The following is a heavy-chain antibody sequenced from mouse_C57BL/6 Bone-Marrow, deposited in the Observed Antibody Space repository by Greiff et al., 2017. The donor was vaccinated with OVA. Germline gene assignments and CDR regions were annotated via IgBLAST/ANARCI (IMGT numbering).Heavy chain of an antibody. V-gene: IGHV5-4*03. CDR1: GFTFSSYA. D-gene: IGHD2-2*01. CDR3: ARIERVYAYSIDY. J-gene: IGHJ2*01. Sequence: EVMLVESGGGLVKPGGSLKLSCAASGFTFSSYAMSWVRQTPEKRLEWVATISDGGSYTSYPDNVKGRFTISRDNAKNNLYLQMSHQKSDETAMNYCARIERVYAYSIDYWGPGTTLTVSS. CDR2: ISDGGSYT.